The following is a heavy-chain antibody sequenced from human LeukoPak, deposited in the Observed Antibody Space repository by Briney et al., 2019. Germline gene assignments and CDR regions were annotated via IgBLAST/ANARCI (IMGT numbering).Heavy chain of an antibody. V-gene: IGHV3-21*01. CDR3: ARDDILTGFSPYYHYGMDV. CDR2: ITSSGFDA. Sequence: GGSLRLSCEGSGSTFDNYKMNWVRQAPGKGLEWVSSITSSGFDAYYADSTKGRFTISRNNANNSLYLQMDSLRAEDTAVYYCARDDILTGFSPYYHYGMDVWGHGTTVTVSS. CDR1: GSTFDNYK. D-gene: IGHD3-9*01. J-gene: IGHJ6*02.